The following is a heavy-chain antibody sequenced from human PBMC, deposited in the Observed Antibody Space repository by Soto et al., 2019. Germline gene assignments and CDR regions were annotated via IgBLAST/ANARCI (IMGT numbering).Heavy chain of an antibody. Sequence: QVQLVESGGGVVQPGRSLRLYCAASGFTFSSYTMPWVRQSPGKGLEWVAVISYDGSNKYYADSVKGRFTISRDNSKNTLYLQMNSLRAEDTAVYYCARDGSGRNYWYFDLWGRGTLVTVSS. CDR3: ARDGSGRNYWYFDL. D-gene: IGHD6-19*01. CDR2: ISYDGSNK. V-gene: IGHV3-30-3*01. CDR1: GFTFSSYT. J-gene: IGHJ2*01.